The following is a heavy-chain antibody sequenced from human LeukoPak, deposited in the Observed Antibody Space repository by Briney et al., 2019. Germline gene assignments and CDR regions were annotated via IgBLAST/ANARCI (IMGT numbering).Heavy chain of an antibody. CDR1: GYSFTSYW. CDR2: MYPGDSDS. V-gene: IGHV5-51*01. J-gene: IGHJ4*02. Sequence: GESLKISCKGSGYSFTSYWIGWVRQMPGKGLGWVGIMYPGDSDSRYSPSFQGQVTISADKSISTAYLQWSSLKASDTAMYYCARLRNSRHFDYWGQGTLVTVSS. D-gene: IGHD6-13*01. CDR3: ARLRNSRHFDY.